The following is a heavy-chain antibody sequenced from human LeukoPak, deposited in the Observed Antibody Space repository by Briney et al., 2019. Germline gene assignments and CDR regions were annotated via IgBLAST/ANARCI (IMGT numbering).Heavy chain of an antibody. Sequence: GASVKVSCKASGGTFSSYAISWVRQAPGQGLEWMGGIIPIFGTANYAQKFQGRVTITADESTSTAYMELSSLRSEDTAVYSCARDLGGSTVWFDPWGQGTLVTVSS. CDR3: ARDLGGSTVWFDP. V-gene: IGHV1-69*13. CDR2: IIPIFGTA. D-gene: IGHD1-26*01. J-gene: IGHJ5*02. CDR1: GGTFSSYA.